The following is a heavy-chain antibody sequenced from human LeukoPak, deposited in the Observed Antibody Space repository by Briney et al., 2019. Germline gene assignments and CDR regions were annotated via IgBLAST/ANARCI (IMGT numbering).Heavy chain of an antibody. J-gene: IGHJ4*02. CDR2: IYYSGST. V-gene: IGHV4-61*05. CDR3: ARAIVRGVELDY. D-gene: IGHD3-10*02. Sequence: SETLSLTCTVSGGSISSSSNCWGWIRQPPGKGLEWIGYIYYSGSTNYNPSLKSRVSISVDTTKNQFSLSLTSVTAADTAVYFCARAIVRGVELDYWGQGILLTVSS. CDR1: GGSISSSSNC.